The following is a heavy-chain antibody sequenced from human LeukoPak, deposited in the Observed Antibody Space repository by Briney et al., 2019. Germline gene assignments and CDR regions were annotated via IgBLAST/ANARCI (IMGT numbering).Heavy chain of an antibody. CDR2: ISYDGSNK. CDR3: AREAEWELLHDY. V-gene: IGHV3-30-3*01. J-gene: IGHJ4*02. Sequence: AGRSLRFSCAASGFTFSSYAMHWVRQAPGKGLEWVAVISYDGSNKYYADSVKGRFTISRDNSKNTLYLQMNSLRAEDTAVYYCAREAEWELLHDYWGQGTLVTVSS. D-gene: IGHD1-26*01. CDR1: GFTFSSYA.